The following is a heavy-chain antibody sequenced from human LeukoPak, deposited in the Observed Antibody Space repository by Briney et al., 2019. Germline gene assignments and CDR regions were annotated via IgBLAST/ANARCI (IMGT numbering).Heavy chain of an antibody. CDR2: IYSCGST. V-gene: IGHV3-66*01. D-gene: IGHD6-13*01. CDR3: ARDATLGIAAAGPHYYYGMDV. Sequence: GGSLRLSCAASGFTVSSNYISWVRQAPGKGLEWVSVIYSCGSTYYADSVKGRFTISRDNSKNTLYLQMNSLRAEDTAVYYCARDATLGIAAAGPHYYYGMDVWGQGTTVTVSS. J-gene: IGHJ6*02. CDR1: GFTVSSNY.